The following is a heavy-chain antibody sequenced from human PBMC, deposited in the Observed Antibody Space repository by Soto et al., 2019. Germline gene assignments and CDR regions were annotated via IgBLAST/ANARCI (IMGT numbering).Heavy chain of an antibody. CDR3: AKSPSLEDYYGMDV. CDR2: ISYDGNNK. Sequence: GGSLRLSCVASGFTFSNYGMHWVRQAPGKGLEWVAVISYDGNNKYYADSVKGRFTISRDNSKNTLFLQMNNPRGEDTAVYYCAKSPSLEDYYGMDVWGQGXTGTGS. J-gene: IGHJ6*02. V-gene: IGHV3-30*18. CDR1: GFTFSNYG. D-gene: IGHD2-2*01.